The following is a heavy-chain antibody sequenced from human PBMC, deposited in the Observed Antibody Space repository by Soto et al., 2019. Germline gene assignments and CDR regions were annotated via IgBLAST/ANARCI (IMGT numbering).Heavy chain of an antibody. D-gene: IGHD6-19*01. CDR3: ARQPAVAGPLGYYGMDV. CDR2: IYPGDSDT. CDR1: GYSFTSYW. Sequence: GESLKISCKGSGYSFTSYWIGWVRQMPGKGLEWMGIIYPGDSDTRYSPSFQGQVTISADKSISTAYLQWSSLKASDTAMYYCARQPAVAGPLGYYGMDVWGQGTTVTVSS. V-gene: IGHV5-51*01. J-gene: IGHJ6*02.